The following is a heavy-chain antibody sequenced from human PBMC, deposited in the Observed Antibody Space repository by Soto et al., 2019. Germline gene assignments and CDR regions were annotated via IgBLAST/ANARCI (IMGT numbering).Heavy chain of an antibody. V-gene: IGHV3-48*01. J-gene: IGHJ6*02. CDR3: AREGACKTAGYGCGMDV. CDR2: ITHTTSTI. Sequence: EVQLVESGGGLVQPGGSLRLSCAASGFTFSDYSMNWVRQAPGKGLEWVSHITHTTSTIYYTDSVKGRFTISRDNAKNSRYMHMNRLISVDTAVYYCAREGACKTAGYGCGMDVWGQGATVSVSS. D-gene: IGHD5-18*01. CDR1: GFTFSDYS.